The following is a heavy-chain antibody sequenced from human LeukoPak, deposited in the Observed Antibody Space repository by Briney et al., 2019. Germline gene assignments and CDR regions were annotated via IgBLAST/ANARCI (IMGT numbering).Heavy chain of an antibody. CDR2: ISYDGSNK. CDR1: GFTFSSYA. Sequence: GGSLRLSCAASGFTFSSYAMHWVRQAPGKGLEWVAFISYDGSNKYYADSVKGRFTISRDISKNTLYLQMNSLRAEDTAVYWCARETDIASAANYFDYWGQGTLVTVSS. J-gene: IGHJ4*02. D-gene: IGHD6-13*01. V-gene: IGHV3-30-3*01. CDR3: ARETDIASAANYFDY.